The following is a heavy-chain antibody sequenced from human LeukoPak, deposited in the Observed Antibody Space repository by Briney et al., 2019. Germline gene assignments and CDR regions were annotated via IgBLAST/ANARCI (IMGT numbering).Heavy chain of an antibody. CDR3: ARDKQYYDILTESDYYYYGMDV. CDR2: IIPIFGTA. CDR1: GGTFNSYA. Sequence: GASVKVSCKASGGTFNSYAVSWVRQAPGQGLEWMGGIIPIFGTANYAQKFQGRVAITADESTSTAYMELSSLRSEDTAVYYCARDKQYYDILTESDYYYYGMDVWGQGTTVTVSS. D-gene: IGHD3-9*01. J-gene: IGHJ6*02. V-gene: IGHV1-69*13.